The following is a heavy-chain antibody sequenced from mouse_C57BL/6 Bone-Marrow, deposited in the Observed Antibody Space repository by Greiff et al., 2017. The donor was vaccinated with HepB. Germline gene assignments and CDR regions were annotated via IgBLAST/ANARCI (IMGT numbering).Heavy chain of an antibody. CDR3: ARRRWYFDY. CDR2: ISYDGSN. D-gene: IGHD1-1*01. CDR1: GYSITSGYY. J-gene: IGHJ2*01. V-gene: IGHV3-6*01. Sequence: EVKLEESGPGLVKPSQSLSLTCSVTGYSITSGYYWNWIRQFPGNKLEWMGYISYDGSNNYNPSLKNRISITRDTSKNQFFLKLNSVTTEDTATYYCARRRWYFDYWGQGTTLTVSS.